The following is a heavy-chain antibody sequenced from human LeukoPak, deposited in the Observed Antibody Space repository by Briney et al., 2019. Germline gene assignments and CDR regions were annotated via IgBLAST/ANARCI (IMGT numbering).Heavy chain of an antibody. CDR1: SGSVSSGSYY. J-gene: IGHJ5*02. Sequence: SETLSLTCTVSSGSVSSGSYYWPWIRQPPGKGLEWLGYIYFTGSTNYNPSLKSRVSISVDTSKNQFSLKVSSVTAADTAVYYCARVGYGYGYPSWFDPWGQGTLVTVSS. CDR3: ARVGYGYGYPSWFDP. V-gene: IGHV4-61*01. CDR2: IYFTGST. D-gene: IGHD5-18*01.